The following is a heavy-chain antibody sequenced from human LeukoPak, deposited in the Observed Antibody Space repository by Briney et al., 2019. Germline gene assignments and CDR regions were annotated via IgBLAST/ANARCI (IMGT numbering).Heavy chain of an antibody. CDR1: GYTFTSYD. V-gene: IGHV1-8*01. CDR3: ASAGEGYSSSWYEDYYYYYMDV. J-gene: IGHJ6*03. D-gene: IGHD6-13*01. Sequence: ASVKVSCKASGYTFTSYDINWVRQATGQGLEWMGWMNPNSGNTGYAQKFQGRVTMTRNTSISTAYMELSSLRSEDTAVYYCASAGEGYSSSWYEDYYYYYMDVWGKGTTVTVSS. CDR2: MNPNSGNT.